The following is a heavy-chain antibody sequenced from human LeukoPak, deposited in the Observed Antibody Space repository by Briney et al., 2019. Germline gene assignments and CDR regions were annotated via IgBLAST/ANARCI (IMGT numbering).Heavy chain of an antibody. CDR2: IYYSGST. V-gene: IGHV4-39*01. Sequence: SATLSLTCTVSGGSISSGDYYWSWIRQPPGKGLEWIGSIYYSGSTYYNPSLKSRVTISVDTSKNQFSLKLSSVTAADTAVYYRASSLLVLQVSRGAFDIWGQGTMVTVSS. CDR1: GGSISSGDYY. CDR3: ASSLLVLQVSRGAFDI. D-gene: IGHD6-6*01. J-gene: IGHJ3*02.